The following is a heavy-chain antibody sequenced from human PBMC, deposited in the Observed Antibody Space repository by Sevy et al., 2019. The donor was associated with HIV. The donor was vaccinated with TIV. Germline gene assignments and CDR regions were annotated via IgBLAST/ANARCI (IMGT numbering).Heavy chain of an antibody. J-gene: IGHJ4*02. Sequence: SGPTLVNPTQTLTLTCTLSGLSLNTRGVGVGWIRQPPGKALEWLALIYWDDITYYRHSLKSRLTITRDTSEVVDLTMTDMDPVDTATYYCTHNGRDSYYRGFVWGQGALVTVSS. CDR2: IYWDDIT. V-gene: IGHV2-5*02. CDR1: GLSLNTRGVG. D-gene: IGHD3-10*01. CDR3: THNGRDSYYRGFV.